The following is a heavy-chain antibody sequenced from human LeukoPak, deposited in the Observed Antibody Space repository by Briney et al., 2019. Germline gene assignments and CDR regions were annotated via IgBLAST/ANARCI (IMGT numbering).Heavy chain of an antibody. CDR1: GGTFSSYA. CDR2: IIPILGIA. D-gene: IGHD3-22*01. V-gene: IGHV1-69*04. J-gene: IGHJ4*02. Sequence: SVKVSCKASGGTFSSYAISWVRQAPGQGLEWMGRIIPILGIANYAQKFQGGVTITADKSTSTAYMELSSLRSEDTAVYYCAREDYDSSGYYLGYWGQGTLVTVSS. CDR3: AREDYDSSGYYLGY.